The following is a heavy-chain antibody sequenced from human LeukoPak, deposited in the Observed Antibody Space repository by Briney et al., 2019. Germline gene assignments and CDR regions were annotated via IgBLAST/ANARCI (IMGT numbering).Heavy chain of an antibody. Sequence: GGSLRLSCAASGFTFSSYSMNWVRQAPGKGLEWVSSISSSSSYIYYADSVKGRFTISRDNAKNSLYPQMNSLRAEDTAVYYCARGLYCSGGSCYIDYWGQGTLVTVSS. J-gene: IGHJ4*02. CDR1: GFTFSSYS. D-gene: IGHD2-15*01. V-gene: IGHV3-21*01. CDR2: ISSSSSYI. CDR3: ARGLYCSGGSCYIDY.